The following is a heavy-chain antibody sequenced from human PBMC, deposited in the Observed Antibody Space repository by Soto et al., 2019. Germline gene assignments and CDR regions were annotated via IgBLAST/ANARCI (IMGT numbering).Heavy chain of an antibody. V-gene: IGHV4-59*01. Sequence: PLETLSLTCTVSGGSISSNYWSWIRQPPGKGLEWIGYFYNSGSTNYNPSLKSQVTISVDTSKNQFSLKLTSVTAADTAVYYCARGSSWYDVDWFDPWGPGTLVTVSS. CDR3: ARGSSWYDVDWFDP. CDR2: FYNSGST. J-gene: IGHJ5*02. D-gene: IGHD6-13*01. CDR1: GGSISSNY.